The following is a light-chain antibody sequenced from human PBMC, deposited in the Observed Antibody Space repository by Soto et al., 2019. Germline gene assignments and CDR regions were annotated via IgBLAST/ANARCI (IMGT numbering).Light chain of an antibody. J-gene: IGKJ4*01. CDR1: QSLLHSNGYNY. CDR2: LGS. CDR3: MQALGVT. Sequence: DVGMTEAPLSLLVTGGGPASIYCRSSQSLLHSNGYNYLDWYLQKPGQSPQLLIYLGSNRASGVPDRFSGSGSCTDFTLKISRVEAEDVGVDYCMQALGVTFGGGTKVDI. V-gene: IGKV2-28*01.